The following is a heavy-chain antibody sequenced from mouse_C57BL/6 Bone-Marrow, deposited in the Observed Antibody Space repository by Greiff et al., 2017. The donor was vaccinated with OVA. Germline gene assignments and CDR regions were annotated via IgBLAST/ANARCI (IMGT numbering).Heavy chain of an antibody. CDR2: IHPNSGST. V-gene: IGHV1-64*01. D-gene: IGHD2-5*01. CDR3: ARGGFYYSNYVGWYFDV. J-gene: IGHJ1*03. CDR1: GYTFTSYW. Sequence: QVQLQQSGAELVKPGASVKLSCKTSGYTFTSYWMHWVKQRPGQGLEWIGMIHPNSGSTNYNEKLKSKATLTVDKSSSTAYMQLSSLTSEDSAVYYCARGGFYYSNYVGWYFDVWGTGTTVTVSS.